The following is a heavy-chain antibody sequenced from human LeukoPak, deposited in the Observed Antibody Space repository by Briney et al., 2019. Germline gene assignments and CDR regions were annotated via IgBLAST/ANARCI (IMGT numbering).Heavy chain of an antibody. CDR2: INHSGST. V-gene: IGHV4-34*01. J-gene: IGHJ6*02. CDR1: GGSFSGYY. CDR3: ARRRRPDIVVVPAAIDGYYYYYYGMDV. D-gene: IGHD2-2*01. Sequence: PSETLSLTCAVYGGSFSGYYWSWIRQPPRKGLEWIGEINHSGSTNYNPSLKSRVTISVDTSKNQFSLKLSSVTAADTAVYYCARRRRPDIVVVPAAIDGYYYYYYGMDVWGQGTTVTVSS.